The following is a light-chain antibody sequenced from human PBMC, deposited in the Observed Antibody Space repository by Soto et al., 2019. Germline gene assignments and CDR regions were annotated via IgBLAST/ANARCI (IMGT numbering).Light chain of an antibody. V-gene: IGLV3-21*02. J-gene: IGLJ1*01. CDR1: TIGSKS. CDR2: DDS. Sequence: SYELTQPPSVSVAPGQTARITCGGNTIGSKSVHWYQQKPGQAPVLVVYDDSDRPSGIPERFSGSNSGNTATLTISRVEAGDEADYYCQVWDSSSDHPYVFGTGTKLTVL. CDR3: QVWDSSSDHPYV.